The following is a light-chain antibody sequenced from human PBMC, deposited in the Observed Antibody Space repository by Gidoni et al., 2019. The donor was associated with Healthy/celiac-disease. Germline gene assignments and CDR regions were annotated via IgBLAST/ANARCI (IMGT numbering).Light chain of an antibody. CDR1: QSVSSY. Sequence: EIVLTQSPATLSLSPGEGATLSCRASQSVSSYLAWYQQKPGQAPRLLIYDASNRATGIPARFSGSGSGTDFTLTISSLEPEDFAVYYCQQRSNWPLTFGQXTKVEIK. J-gene: IGKJ1*01. V-gene: IGKV3-11*01. CDR2: DAS. CDR3: QQRSNWPLT.